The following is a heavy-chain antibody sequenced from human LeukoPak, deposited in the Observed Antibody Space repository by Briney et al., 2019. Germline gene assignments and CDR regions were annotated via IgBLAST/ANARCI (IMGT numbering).Heavy chain of an antibody. CDR2: IIPILGIA. J-gene: IGHJ4*02. Sequence: GASVKVSCKASGGTFSSYAISWVRQAPGQGLEWMGRIIPILGIANYAQKFQGRVTITADKSTSTAYMELSSLRSEDTAVYYCARDLRSERGYFDYWGQGTLVTVSS. V-gene: IGHV1-69*04. CDR3: ARDLRSERGYFDY. CDR1: GGTFSSYA. D-gene: IGHD1-1*01.